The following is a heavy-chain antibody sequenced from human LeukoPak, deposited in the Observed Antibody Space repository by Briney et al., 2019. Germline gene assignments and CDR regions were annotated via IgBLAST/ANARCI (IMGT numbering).Heavy chain of an antibody. CDR3: ARDNYAGANWFDP. J-gene: IGHJ5*02. CDR2: IIPIFGTA. V-gene: IGHV1-69*05. Sequence: GASVKVSCKASGGTFSSYAISWVRQPPAQGLEWMGGIIPIFGTANYAQKFQGRVTITTDESTSTAYMELSSLRSEDTAVYYCARDNYAGANWFDPWGQGTLVTVSS. CDR1: GGTFSSYA. D-gene: IGHD1-7*01.